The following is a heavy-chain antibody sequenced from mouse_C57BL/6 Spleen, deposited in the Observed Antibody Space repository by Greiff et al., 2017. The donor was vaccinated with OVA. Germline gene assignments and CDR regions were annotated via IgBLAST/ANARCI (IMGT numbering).Heavy chain of an antibody. CDR2: IDPETGGT. CDR1: GYTFTDYE. CDR3: TRRRYTYYFDY. V-gene: IGHV1-15*01. D-gene: IGHD1-3*01. J-gene: IGHJ2*01. Sequence: VQLQQSGAELVRPGASVTLSCKASGYTFTDYEMHWVKQTPVHGLEWIGAIDPETGGTAYNQKFKGKAILTADKSSSTAYMELRSLTSEDSAVYYCTRRRYTYYFDYWGQGTTLTVSS.